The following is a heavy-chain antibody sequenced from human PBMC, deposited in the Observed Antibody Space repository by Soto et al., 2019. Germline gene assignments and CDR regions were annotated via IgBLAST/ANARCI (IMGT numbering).Heavy chain of an antibody. Sequence: GGSLRLSCAASGFTFSSYAMSWVRQAPGKGLEWVSAISGSGGRTYYAYSVKCRFTISRDNSKNTLYLQMNSLRAEDTAVYYCAKGEGAAPRRYYYYYYGMEVWGQGTTVTVSS. CDR3: AKGEGAAPRRYYYYYYGMEV. CDR2: ISGSGGRT. V-gene: IGHV3-23*01. J-gene: IGHJ6*02. D-gene: IGHD6-13*01. CDR1: GFTFSSYA.